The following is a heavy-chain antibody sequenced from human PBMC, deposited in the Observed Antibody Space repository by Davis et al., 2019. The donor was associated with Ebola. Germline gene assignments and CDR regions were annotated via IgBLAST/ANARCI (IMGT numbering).Heavy chain of an antibody. CDR3: AKDRRKILEWLLLGS. CDR2: IYSGGST. D-gene: IGHD3-3*01. V-gene: IGHV3-66*01. CDR1: GFTVSSNY. Sequence: PGGSLRLSCAASGFTVSSNYMSWVRQAPGKGLEWVSVIYSGGSTYYADSVKGRFTISRDNSKNTLYLQMGSLRAEDMAVYYCAKDRRKILEWLLLGSWGQGTLVTVSS. J-gene: IGHJ4*02.